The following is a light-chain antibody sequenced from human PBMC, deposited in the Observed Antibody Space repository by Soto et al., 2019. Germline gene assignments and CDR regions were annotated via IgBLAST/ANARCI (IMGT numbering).Light chain of an antibody. Sequence: DIQMTQSPSSLSASIGDRVTITCRASQRISSYLNWYQQKPGEAPKLLISAASSLQSGVPSRFGGSGSGTDFTLAISSLQPEDFATYYCQQSYSTPRTFGQGTKVDIK. CDR1: QRISSY. J-gene: IGKJ1*01. V-gene: IGKV1-39*01. CDR3: QQSYSTPRT. CDR2: AAS.